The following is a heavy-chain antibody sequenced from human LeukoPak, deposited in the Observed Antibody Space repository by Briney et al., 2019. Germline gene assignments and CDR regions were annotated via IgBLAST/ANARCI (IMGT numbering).Heavy chain of an antibody. D-gene: IGHD6-13*01. CDR2: IDPNDSYT. J-gene: IGHJ4*02. Sequence: ESLKISFMGSGYSLTTYWISWVRQMPGKGLAWMGRIDPNDSYTYYSPPFQGHVTISADKSSSTASLQWTSLKASDTAMYYCARHAKADGSSCDYWGEGTLVTVSS. CDR3: ARHAKADGSSCDY. CDR1: GYSLTTYW. V-gene: IGHV5-10-1*01.